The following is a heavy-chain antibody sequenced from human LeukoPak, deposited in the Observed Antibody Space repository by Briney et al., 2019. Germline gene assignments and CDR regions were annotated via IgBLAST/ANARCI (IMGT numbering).Heavy chain of an antibody. CDR2: IYYSGST. D-gene: IGHD6-19*01. Sequence: SQTLSLTCTVSGGSISSSSYYWGWIRQPPGKGLEWIGSIYYSGSTYYNPSLKSRVTISVDTSKNQSSLKLSSVTAADTAVYYCAPGYSSGWYYYYMDVWGKGTTVTVSS. V-gene: IGHV4-39*01. CDR3: APGYSSGWYYYYMDV. J-gene: IGHJ6*03. CDR1: GGSISSSSYY.